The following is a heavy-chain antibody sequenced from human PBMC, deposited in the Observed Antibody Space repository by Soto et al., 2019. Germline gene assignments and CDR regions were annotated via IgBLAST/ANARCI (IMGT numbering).Heavy chain of an antibody. CDR1: GFTCDDYT. Sequence: EVQLVESGGVVVQPGGSLRLSCAASGFTCDDYTMHWVRQAPGKGLEWVSLISWDGGSTYYADSVKGRFTISRDNRKNALYLQMNCLRTEDTALYYCANDFGRRYDILTGYSYYYYGMDVWGQGTTVTVFS. D-gene: IGHD3-9*01. V-gene: IGHV3-43*01. J-gene: IGHJ6*02. CDR2: ISWDGGST. CDR3: ANDFGRRYDILTGYSYYYYGMDV.